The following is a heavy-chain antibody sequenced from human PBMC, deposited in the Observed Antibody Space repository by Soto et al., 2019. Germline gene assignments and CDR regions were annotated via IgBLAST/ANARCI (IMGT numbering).Heavy chain of an antibody. J-gene: IGHJ6*02. Sequence: SETLSLTCTVSGGSISSYYWSWIRQPPGKGLEWIGYIYYSGSTNYNPSLKSRVTISVDTSKNQFSLKLSSVTAADTAVYYCARDSPQVAGRGSGEGYYYYYGMDVWGQGTTVTVSS. V-gene: IGHV4-59*01. D-gene: IGHD6-19*01. CDR2: IYYSGST. CDR1: GGSISSYY. CDR3: ARDSPQVAGRGSGEGYYYYYGMDV.